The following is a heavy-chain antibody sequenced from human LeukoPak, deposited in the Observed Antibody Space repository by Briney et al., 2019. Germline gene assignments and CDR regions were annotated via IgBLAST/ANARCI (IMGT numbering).Heavy chain of an antibody. D-gene: IGHD3-10*01. V-gene: IGHV3-23*01. CDR3: AKDAYPDYGSGSYAPPDY. J-gene: IGHJ4*02. CDR2: ISGSGGST. CDR1: GFTFSSYA. Sequence: GGSLRLSCAASGFTFSSYAMSWVRQAPGKGLEWVSAISGSGGSTYYADSVKGRFTISRDNSKNTLYLQMNSLRAEDTAVYYCAKDAYPDYGSGSYAPPDYWGQGTLVTVSS.